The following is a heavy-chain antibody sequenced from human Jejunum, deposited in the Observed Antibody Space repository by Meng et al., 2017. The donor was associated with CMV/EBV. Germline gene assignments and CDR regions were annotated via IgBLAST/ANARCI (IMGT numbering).Heavy chain of an antibody. CDR3: ASPLGILGIVDL. CDR1: GSSTSSSSYY. CDR2: IYYSRHT. D-gene: IGHD7-27*01. V-gene: IGHV4-39*01. J-gene: IGHJ2*01. Sequence: LQQPGPRLLKPSETLSLPCTFPGSSTSSSSYYWGWIRQPPGKGLECIGIIYYSRHTYYNPSLKSRVTISVDTSKNQFSLNLSSVTAADTAVYYCASPLGILGIVDLWGRGTLVTVSS.